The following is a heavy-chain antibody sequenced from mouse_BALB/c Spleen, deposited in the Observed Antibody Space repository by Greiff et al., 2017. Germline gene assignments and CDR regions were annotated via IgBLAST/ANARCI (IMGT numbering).Heavy chain of an antibody. D-gene: IGHD4-1*01. CDR1: GFTFSSYA. CDR3: ARHPPGSYFDY. CDR2: ISSGGSYT. Sequence: EVQGVESGGGLVKPGGSLKLSCAASGFTFSSYAMSWVRQTPEKRLEWVATISSGGSYTYYPDSVKGRFTISRDNAKNTLYLQMSSLRSEDTAMYYCARHPPGSYFDYWGQGTTLTVSS. J-gene: IGHJ2*01. V-gene: IGHV5-9-3*01.